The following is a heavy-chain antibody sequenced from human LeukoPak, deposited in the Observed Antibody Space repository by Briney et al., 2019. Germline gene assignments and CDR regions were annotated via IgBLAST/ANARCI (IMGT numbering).Heavy chain of an antibody. V-gene: IGHV1-18*01. D-gene: IGHD7-27*01. CDR2: ISAYNGNT. J-gene: IGHJ4*02. Sequence: ASVKVSCKASGYTFTSYAMNWVRQAPGQGLEWMGWISAYNGNTNYAQKLQGRVTMTTDTSTSTAYMELRSLRSDDTAVYYCAGSRGDWGWDYWGQGTLVTVSS. CDR1: GYTFTSYA. CDR3: AGSRGDWGWDY.